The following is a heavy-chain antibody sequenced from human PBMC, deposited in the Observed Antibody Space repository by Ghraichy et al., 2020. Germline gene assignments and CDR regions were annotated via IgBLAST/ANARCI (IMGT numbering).Heavy chain of an antibody. CDR3: AKDQYSSYYYYGMDV. CDR2: ISGSGGST. J-gene: IGHJ6*02. V-gene: IGHV3-23*01. D-gene: IGHD5-18*01. Sequence: GVLNISCAASGFTFSSYAMSWVRQAPGKGLEWVSAISGSGGSTYYADSVKGRFTISRDNSKNTLYLQMNSLRAEDTAVYYCAKDQYSSYYYYGMDVWGQGTTVTVSS. CDR1: GFTFSSYA.